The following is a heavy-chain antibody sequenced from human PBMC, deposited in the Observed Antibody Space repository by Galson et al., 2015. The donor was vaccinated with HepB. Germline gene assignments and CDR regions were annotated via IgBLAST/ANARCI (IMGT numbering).Heavy chain of an antibody. J-gene: IGHJ6*03. CDR2: IKSDGTVT. D-gene: IGHD6-6*01. Sequence: SLRLSCAVSGTAISTYWMHWVRRAPGKGLVWVSRIKSDGTVTTYADSVRGRFTISRDNAKNTLYLQMDSLGAEDTAVYYCARDGMHSRSSFYYYMDVWGKGTTVTVSS. CDR1: GTAISTYW. CDR3: ARDGMHSRSSFYYYMDV. V-gene: IGHV3-74*01.